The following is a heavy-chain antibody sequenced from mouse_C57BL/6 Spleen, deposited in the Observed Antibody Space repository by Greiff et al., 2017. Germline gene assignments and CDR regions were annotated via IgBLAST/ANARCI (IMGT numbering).Heavy chain of an antibody. CDR1: GFTFSDYG. CDR2: ISNLAYSI. Sequence: EVQRVESGGGLVQPGGSLKLSCAASGFTFSDYGMAWVRQAPRKGPEWVAFISNLAYSIYYADTVTGRFTISRENAKNTLYLEMSSLRSEDTAMYYCARLYDRGFAYWGQGTLVTVSA. V-gene: IGHV5-15*01. CDR3: ARLYDRGFAY. D-gene: IGHD2-3*01. J-gene: IGHJ3*01.